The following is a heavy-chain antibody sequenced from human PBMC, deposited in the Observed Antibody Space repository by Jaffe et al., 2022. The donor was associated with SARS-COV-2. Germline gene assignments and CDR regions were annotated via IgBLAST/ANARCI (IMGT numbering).Heavy chain of an antibody. J-gene: IGHJ3*02. CDR3: ARDGADFWSGYYDAFDI. CDR1: GFTFSSYW. CDR2: IKQDGSEK. Sequence: EVQLVESGGGLVQPGGSLRLSCAASGFTFSSYWMSWVRQAPGKGLEWVANIKQDGSEKYYVDSVKGRFTISRDNAKNSLYLQMNSLRAEDTAVYYCARDGADFWSGYYDAFDIWGQGTMVTVSS. D-gene: IGHD3-3*01. V-gene: IGHV3-7*03.